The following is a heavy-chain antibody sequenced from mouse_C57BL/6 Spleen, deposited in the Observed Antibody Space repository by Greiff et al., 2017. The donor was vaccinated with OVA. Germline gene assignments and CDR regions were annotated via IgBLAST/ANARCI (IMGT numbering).Heavy chain of an antibody. CDR1: GYAFTNYL. D-gene: IGHD1-1*01. CDR2: INPGSGGT. V-gene: IGHV1-54*01. CDR3: ARGATVVGGDY. Sequence: VQLQQSGAELVRPGTSVKVSCKASGYAFTNYLIEWVKQRPGQGLEWIGVINPGSGGTNYNEKFKGKATLTADKSSSTAYMQLSSLTSEDSAVYFCARGATVVGGDYWGKGTTLTVSS. J-gene: IGHJ2*01.